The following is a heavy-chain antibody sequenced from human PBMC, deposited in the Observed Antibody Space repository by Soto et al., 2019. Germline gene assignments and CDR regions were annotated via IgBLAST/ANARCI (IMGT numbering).Heavy chain of an antibody. D-gene: IGHD3-22*01. J-gene: IGHJ4*02. CDR1: GFTFSSYA. Sequence: GGSLRLSCAASGFTFSSYAMHWVRQAPGKGLEWVAVISYDGSNKYYADSVKGRFTISRDNSKNTLYLQMNSLRAEGTAVYYCASATGRSSHPVPYYYDSWSGPRNWGQGTLVTVSS. CDR2: ISYDGSNK. V-gene: IGHV3-30-3*01. CDR3: ASATGRSSHPVPYYYDSWSGPRN.